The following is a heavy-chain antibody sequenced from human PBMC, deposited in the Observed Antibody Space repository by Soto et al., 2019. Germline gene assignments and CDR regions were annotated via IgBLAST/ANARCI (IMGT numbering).Heavy chain of an antibody. CDR2: VIPMFGTP. J-gene: IGHJ5*02. V-gene: IGHV1-69*12. D-gene: IGHD6-19*01. Sequence: QVQLVQSGAEVKKPGSSVKVSCKASGGTFRSYAITWVRQAPGQGLEWMGGVIPMFGTPNYAQKVQDRVTITADESTNTAYLDVRSLRFDDTGVYYCPIMYSSGWGGALRSWGQGTLVTVSS. CDR3: PIMYSSGWGGALRS. CDR1: GGTFRSYA.